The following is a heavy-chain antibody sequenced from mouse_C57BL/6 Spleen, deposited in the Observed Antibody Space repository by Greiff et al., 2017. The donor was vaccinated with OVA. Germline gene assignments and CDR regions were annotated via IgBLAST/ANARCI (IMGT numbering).Heavy chain of an antibody. CDR3: ARSRYSSTYKGYYFDY. Sequence: VQLQQPGAELVKPGASVKLSCKASGYTFTSYWMHWVKQRPGQGLEWIGMIHPDSGSTNYNEKFKGKATLTVDKSSSTAYMQHSSLTSEDTAVYYGARSRYSSTYKGYYFDYWGQGTTLTVSS. V-gene: IGHV1-64*01. CDR1: GYTFTSYW. D-gene: IGHD1-1*01. J-gene: IGHJ2*01. CDR2: IHPDSGST.